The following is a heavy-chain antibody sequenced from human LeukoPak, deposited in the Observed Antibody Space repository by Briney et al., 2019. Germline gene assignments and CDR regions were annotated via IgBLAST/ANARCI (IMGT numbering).Heavy chain of an antibody. CDR1: GGSFSGYY. Sequence: NPSETLSLTCAVYGGSFSGYYWSWIRQPPGKGLEWIGEINHSGSTNYNPSLKSRVTISVDTSKNQFSLKLSSVTAADTAVYYCASSAAKNYYYDSSGYNYWGQGTLVTVSS. CDR3: ASSAAKNYYYDSSGYNY. CDR2: INHSGST. V-gene: IGHV4-34*01. J-gene: IGHJ4*02. D-gene: IGHD3-22*01.